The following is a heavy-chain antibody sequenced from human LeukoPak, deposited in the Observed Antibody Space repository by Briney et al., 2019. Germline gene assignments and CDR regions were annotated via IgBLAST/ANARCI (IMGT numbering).Heavy chain of an antibody. Sequence: SVKVSCKASGGTFSSYAISWVRQAPGRGLEWMGRIIPIFGIANYAQKFQGRVTITADKSTSTAYMELSSLRSEDTAVYYCARDKGAYCSGGSCYSRSDAFDIWGQGTMVTVSS. J-gene: IGHJ3*02. V-gene: IGHV1-69*04. CDR2: IIPIFGIA. CDR3: ARDKGAYCSGGSCYSRSDAFDI. CDR1: GGTFSSYA. D-gene: IGHD2-15*01.